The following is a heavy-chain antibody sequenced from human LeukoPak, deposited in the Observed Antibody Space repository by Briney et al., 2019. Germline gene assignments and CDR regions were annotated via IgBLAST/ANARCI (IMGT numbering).Heavy chain of an antibody. CDR1: GYTFTGYC. Sequence: ASVKVSCKASGYTFTGYCMHWVRQAPGQGLEWMGWINPNSGGTNYAQKFQGRVTMTRDTSISTAYMELSRLRSDDSAVYYCARDAGYYNYYMDVWGTGTPVTISS. V-gene: IGHV1-2*02. J-gene: IGHJ6*03. CDR3: ARDAGYYNYYMDV. CDR2: INPNSGGT.